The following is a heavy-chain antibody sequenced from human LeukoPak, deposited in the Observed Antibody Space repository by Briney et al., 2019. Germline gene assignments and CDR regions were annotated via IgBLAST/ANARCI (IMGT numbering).Heavy chain of an antibody. D-gene: IGHD3-22*01. CDR3: ARGGIDYYDSSGYYGY. CDR2: IIPILGIA. CDR1: GGTFSSYA. V-gene: IGHV1-69*04. Sequence: SVKVSCKASGGTFSSYAISWVRQAPGQGLEWMGRIIPILGIANYAQKFQGRVTITADKSTSTAYMELSSLRSEDTAVYYCARGGIDYYDSSGYYGYWGQGTLVSVSS. J-gene: IGHJ4*02.